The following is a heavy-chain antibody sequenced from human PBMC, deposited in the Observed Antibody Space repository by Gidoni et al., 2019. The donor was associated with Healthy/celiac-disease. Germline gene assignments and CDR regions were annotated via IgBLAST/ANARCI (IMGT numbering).Heavy chain of an antibody. D-gene: IGHD3-22*01. Sequence: QVQLQESGPGLVKPSGTLSLTCAVSGGSISSSNWWSWVRQPPGKGLEWIGEIYHSGSTNSNPSLKSRVTISVDKSKNQFSLKLSSVTAADTAVYYCACYMILRDSSGYYHDWGQGTLVTVSS. J-gene: IGHJ4*02. CDR3: ACYMILRDSSGYYHD. CDR1: GGSISSSNW. V-gene: IGHV4-4*02. CDR2: IYHSGST.